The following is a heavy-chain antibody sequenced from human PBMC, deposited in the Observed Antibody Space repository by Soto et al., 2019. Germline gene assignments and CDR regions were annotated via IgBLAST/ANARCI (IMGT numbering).Heavy chain of an antibody. CDR2: ISSSSSYI. V-gene: IGHV3-21*01. Sequence: GGSLRLSCAASGFTFSSYSTNWVRQAPGKGLEWVSSISSSSSYIYYADSVKGRFTISRDNAKNSLYLQMNSLRAEDTAVYYCARDREIYFDYWGQGTLVTVSS. J-gene: IGHJ4*02. CDR3: ARDREIYFDY. CDR1: GFTFSSYS.